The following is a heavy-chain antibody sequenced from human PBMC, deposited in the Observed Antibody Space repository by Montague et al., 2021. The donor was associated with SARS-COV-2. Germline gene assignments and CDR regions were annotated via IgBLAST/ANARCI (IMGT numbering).Heavy chain of an antibody. D-gene: IGHD3-10*01. V-gene: IGHV4-34*01. CDR3: ARLRDGVVPSPILGVGPYYSYYYMDV. CDR2: INHGGST. J-gene: IGHJ6*03. CDR1: GTSFSGYY. Sequence: SETQSLTCAVHGTSFSGYYWNWIRQPPGKGLEWIGEINHGGSTKYSPSLKSRLTILADTSKNQFSLKLTSVAAGDTAVYYCARLRDGVVPSPILGVGPYYSYYYMDVWGRGTTVTVSS.